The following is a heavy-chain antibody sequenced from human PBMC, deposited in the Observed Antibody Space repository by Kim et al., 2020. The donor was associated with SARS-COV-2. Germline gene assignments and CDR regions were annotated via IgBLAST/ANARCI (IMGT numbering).Heavy chain of an antibody. CDR1: GYSISSGYY. Sequence: SETLSLTCTVSGYSISSGYYWGWVRQSPGKGLEWIASIYQSGSTFYNPSLRSRVTISVDTSRNQFSLKVRSVTAADTAMYYCTRGLQSDYYYDGMDVWGQGTTVTVSS. CDR3: TRGLQSDYYYDGMDV. D-gene: IGHD4-4*01. J-gene: IGHJ6*02. CDR2: IYQSGST. V-gene: IGHV4-38-2*02.